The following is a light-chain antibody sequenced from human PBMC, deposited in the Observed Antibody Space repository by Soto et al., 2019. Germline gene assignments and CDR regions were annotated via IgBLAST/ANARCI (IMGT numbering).Light chain of an antibody. J-gene: IGLJ3*02. CDR3: QVWVSSSDHWV. CDR2: YDS. CDR1: NIGSKS. Sequence: SYELTQPPSVSVAPGKTARITCGGNNIGSKSVHWYQQKPGQAPVLVIYYDSDRPSGIPERFSGSNPGNTAPLTISRVEAGDEADYYCQVWVSSSDHWVFRRGTKLTVL. V-gene: IGLV3-21*04.